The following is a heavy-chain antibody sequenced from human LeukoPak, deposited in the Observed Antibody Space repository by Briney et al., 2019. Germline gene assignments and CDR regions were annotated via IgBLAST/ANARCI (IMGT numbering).Heavy chain of an antibody. CDR2: IIPILGIA. CDR1: GGTFSSYA. V-gene: IGHV1-69*04. CDR3: ARDGSLNGYYPYYFDY. D-gene: IGHD3-9*01. J-gene: IGHJ4*02. Sequence: SVKVSCKASGGTFSSYAISWVRQAPGQGLEWMGRIIPILGIANYAQKFQGRVTITADKSTSTAYMELSSLRSEDTAVYYCARDGSLNGYYPYYFDYWGQGTLVTVSS.